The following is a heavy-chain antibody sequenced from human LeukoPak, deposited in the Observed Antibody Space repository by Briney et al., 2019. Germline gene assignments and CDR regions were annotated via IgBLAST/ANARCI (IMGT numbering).Heavy chain of an antibody. D-gene: IGHD5-18*01. CDR2: ISSSGGAI. CDR1: GFTFSDYY. Sequence: PGGSLRLSCATSGFTFSDYYMSWIRQAPGKGLEWVSYISSSGGAIFYADAVKGRFTISRDNAKNSLDLHMSSLRSEDTAVYYCVRDEVDTAVIRDYDAFDFWGQGTMVTVS. J-gene: IGHJ3*01. CDR3: VRDEVDTAVIRDYDAFDF. V-gene: IGHV3-11*01.